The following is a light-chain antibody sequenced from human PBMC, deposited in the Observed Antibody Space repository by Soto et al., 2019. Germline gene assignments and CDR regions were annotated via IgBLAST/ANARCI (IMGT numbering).Light chain of an antibody. CDR2: VAS. Sequence: DIQMTQSPSSVSASVGDRVTITCRASQDINSWLSWYQQKPGKAPTLLIFVASRLQSGVPSRFSGSGSGTDFTLTISSLQTEDFATYFCLQTKSFPLTFAGGTRVEI. J-gene: IGKJ4*01. CDR1: QDINSW. V-gene: IGKV1-12*01. CDR3: LQTKSFPLT.